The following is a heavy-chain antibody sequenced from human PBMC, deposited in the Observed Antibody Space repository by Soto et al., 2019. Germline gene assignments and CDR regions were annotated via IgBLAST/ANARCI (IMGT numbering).Heavy chain of an antibody. CDR1: GCTFSSYA. Sequence: SLRLSCANCGCTFSSYAVHWVRQAPGKGLEWVAGISYDGSNEYYADSVKGRFTISRDNSKNTLYLQMNSLRAEDTAVYYCARAIAPWGDIVPSYCYYGMDVWGEGTT. CDR2: ISYDGSNE. V-gene: IGHV3-30*01. J-gene: IGHJ6*02. D-gene: IGHD3-16*02. CDR3: ARAIAPWGDIVPSYCYYGMDV.